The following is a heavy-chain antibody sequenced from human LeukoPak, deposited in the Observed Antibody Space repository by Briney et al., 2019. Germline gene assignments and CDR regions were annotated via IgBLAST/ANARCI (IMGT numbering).Heavy chain of an antibody. CDR1: GFTFSSYG. V-gene: IGHV3-23*01. CDR3: AKFRLAAAGSGYYFDY. J-gene: IGHJ4*02. Sequence: GGSLRLSCAASGFTFSSYGMSWVRQAPGKGLEWVSAISGSGGSTYYADSVKGRFTISRDNSKNTLYLQMNSLRAEDTAVYYCAKFRLAAAGSGYYFDYWGQGTLVTVS. D-gene: IGHD6-13*01. CDR2: ISGSGGST.